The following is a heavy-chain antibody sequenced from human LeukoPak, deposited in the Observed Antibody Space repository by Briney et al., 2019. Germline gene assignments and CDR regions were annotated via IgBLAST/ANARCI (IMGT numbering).Heavy chain of an antibody. Sequence: PGGSLRLSCAASGFTFSSYWMHWVRQAPGKGLVWVSRINSDGSSTSYADSVKGRFTISRDNAKNTLYLQMNSLRAEDTAVYYCARGENWQQLVHFWGQGTLVTVSS. CDR1: GFTFSSYW. CDR2: INSDGSST. D-gene: IGHD6-13*01. V-gene: IGHV3-74*01. J-gene: IGHJ4*02. CDR3: ARGENWQQLVHF.